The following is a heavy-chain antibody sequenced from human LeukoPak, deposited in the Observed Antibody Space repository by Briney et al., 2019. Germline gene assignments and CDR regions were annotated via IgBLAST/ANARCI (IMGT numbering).Heavy chain of an antibody. CDR2: IYYSGST. V-gene: IGHV4-59*01. CDR3: ARGGTMVRGDKNNWFDP. CDR1: GGSISSYY. D-gene: IGHD3-10*01. Sequence: SETLSLTCTVSGGSISSYYWSWIRQPPGKGLEWMGDIYYSGSTNYNPSLKSRVTISVDTSKNQFSLKLSSVTAADTAVYYCARGGTMVRGDKNNWFDPWGQGTLVTVSS. J-gene: IGHJ5*02.